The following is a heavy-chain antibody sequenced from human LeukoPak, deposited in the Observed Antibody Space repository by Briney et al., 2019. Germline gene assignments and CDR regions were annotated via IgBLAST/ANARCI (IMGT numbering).Heavy chain of an antibody. CDR2: INPNSGGT. CDR1: GYTFTGYY. D-gene: IGHD2-15*01. J-gene: IGHJ3*02. Sequence: ASVKVSCKASGYTFTGYYMHWVRQAPGQGLEWMGWINPNSGGTNYAQKFQGRVTMTRDTSISTAYIELSRLRSDDTAVYYCASGYCSGGSRSGFDIWGQGTMVTVSS. CDR3: ASGYCSGGSRSGFDI. V-gene: IGHV1-2*02.